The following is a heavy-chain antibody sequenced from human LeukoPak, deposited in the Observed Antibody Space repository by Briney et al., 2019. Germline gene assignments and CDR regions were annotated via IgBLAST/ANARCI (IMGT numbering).Heavy chain of an antibody. D-gene: IGHD2-21*02. V-gene: IGHV4-34*01. CDR3: ARGPTGYCGGDCYSLD. CDR1: GGSFSGYY. J-gene: IGHJ4*02. CDR2: INHSGST. Sequence: PSETLSLTCAVYGGSFSGYYWSWIRQPPGKGLEWIGEINHSGSTNYNPSLKSRVTISVDTSKNQFSLKLSSVTAADTAVYYCARGPTGYCGGDCYSLDWGQGTLVTVSS.